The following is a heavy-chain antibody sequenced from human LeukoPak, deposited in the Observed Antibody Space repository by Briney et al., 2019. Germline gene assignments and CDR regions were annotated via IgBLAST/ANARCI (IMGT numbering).Heavy chain of an antibody. Sequence: GGSLRLSCAASDFTFTSNAMSWVRQAPGKGLEWVATISGSGSNTYYANSVKGRYSISRDNSKNTVYLQMNSLRAEDTAMYYCAKSDWYKRGEPEYFDYWGQGSLVTVSS. CDR3: AKSDWYKRGEPEYFDY. V-gene: IGHV3-23*01. CDR2: ISGSGSNT. D-gene: IGHD6-19*01. CDR1: DFTFTSNA. J-gene: IGHJ4*02.